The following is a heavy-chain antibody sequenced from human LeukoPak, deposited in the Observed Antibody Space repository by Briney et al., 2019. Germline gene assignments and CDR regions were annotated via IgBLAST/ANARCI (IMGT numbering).Heavy chain of an antibody. CDR1: GGSISSYY. Sequence: SETLSLTCTVSGGSISSYYWSWIRQPAGKGLEWIGRIYSSGSTNYKPSLKSRVAMSVDTSKNQFSLKLSSVTAADTAVYYCARNRGSTVITDQYYYYYMDVWGKGTTVTVSS. CDR2: IYSSGST. D-gene: IGHD4-11*01. V-gene: IGHV4-4*07. CDR3: ARNRGSTVITDQYYYYYMDV. J-gene: IGHJ6*03.